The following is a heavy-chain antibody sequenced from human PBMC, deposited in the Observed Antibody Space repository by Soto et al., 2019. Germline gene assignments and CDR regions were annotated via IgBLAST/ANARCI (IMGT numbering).Heavy chain of an antibody. J-gene: IGHJ5*02. D-gene: IGHD3-10*01. CDR1: GFSLSTSGVG. CDR3: AAHGSGTYYNPLYNWFDP. CDR2: IYWGDDK. V-gene: IGHV2-5*02. Sequence: GSGPTLVNPTQTLTLTCTFSGFSLSTSGVGVGWIRQPPGKALEWLALIYWGDDKRYSPSLKSRLSITKDTSKNQVVLTMTNMDPEDTATYYCAAHGSGTYYNPLYNWFDPWGPGTLVTVSS.